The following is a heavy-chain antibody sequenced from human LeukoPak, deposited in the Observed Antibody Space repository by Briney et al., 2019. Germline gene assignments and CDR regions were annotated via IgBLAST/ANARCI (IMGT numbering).Heavy chain of an antibody. Sequence: GGSLRLSCAASGFTFSNYGMHWVRQAPGKGLEWVAFIRYDGTNKYYADSVKGRLTISRDNSKNTLYLQMNSLRAEDTALYYCAKDMGYSSSWYLSPFDYWGQGTLVTVSS. J-gene: IGHJ4*02. D-gene: IGHD6-13*01. CDR2: IRYDGTNK. CDR1: GFTFSNYG. CDR3: AKDMGYSSSWYLSPFDY. V-gene: IGHV3-30*02.